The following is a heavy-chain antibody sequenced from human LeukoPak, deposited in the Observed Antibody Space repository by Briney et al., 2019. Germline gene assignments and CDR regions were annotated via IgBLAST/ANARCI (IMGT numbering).Heavy chain of an antibody. J-gene: IGHJ6*03. CDR3: ARLGCSSTSCYRMDV. Sequence: GESLKISCTGSGYSFTSYWIGWVRQMPGKRLEWMGIIYPGDSDTRYSPSFHGQVTISADKSISTVYLQWSSLKASDTAMYYCARLGCSSTSCYRMDVWGKGTTVTVSS. CDR1: GYSFTSYW. D-gene: IGHD2-2*01. V-gene: IGHV5-51*01. CDR2: IYPGDSDT.